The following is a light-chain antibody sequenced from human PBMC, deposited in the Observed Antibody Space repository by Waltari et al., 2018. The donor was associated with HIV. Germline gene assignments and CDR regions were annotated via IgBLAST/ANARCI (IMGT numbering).Light chain of an antibody. CDR3: QQHYDRPIT. CDR2: WAS. V-gene: IGKV4-1*01. CDR1: QSVLYSSNNKNY. Sequence: DIVMTQSPDSLAVSLGERATINCKSSQSVLYSSNNKNYLAWYQQKAGQPPKLLISWASTRESGVPDRFSVSGSETDFTLTISSLQAEDVAVYYCQQHYDRPITFGQGTRLEIK. J-gene: IGKJ5*01.